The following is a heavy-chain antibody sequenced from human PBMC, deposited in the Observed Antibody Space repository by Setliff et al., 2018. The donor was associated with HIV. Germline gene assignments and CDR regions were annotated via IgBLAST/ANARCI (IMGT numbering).Heavy chain of an antibody. CDR2: IIPISGTV. J-gene: IGHJ3*02. Sequence: SVKVSCKASGGTFSSYAIRWVRQAPGQGLEWMGGIIPISGTVNYAQKFWGRVTITTHESTSTAYMELSRLRSDDTAVYYCARDRDLAVTREQWLKDAFDIWGQGTMVTVSS. CDR1: GGTFSSYA. V-gene: IGHV1-69*05. D-gene: IGHD6-19*01. CDR3: ARDRDLAVTREQWLKDAFDI.